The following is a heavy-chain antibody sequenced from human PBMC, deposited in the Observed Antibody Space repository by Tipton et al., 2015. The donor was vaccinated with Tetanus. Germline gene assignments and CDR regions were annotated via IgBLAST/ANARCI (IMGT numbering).Heavy chain of an antibody. V-gene: IGHV4-39*01. J-gene: IGHJ5*02. CDR3: ARHLYGYWFDP. CDR1: GASISDKKYY. CDR2: VYFEGST. Sequence: TLSLTCTVSGASISDKKYYWGWIRQPPGKGLEWIASVYFEGSTYYSPSLKSRVIIAVDTAQNLFSLRLSSVTADDTAVYYCARHLYGYWFDPWGQGAQVTVSS. D-gene: IGHD3-10*01.